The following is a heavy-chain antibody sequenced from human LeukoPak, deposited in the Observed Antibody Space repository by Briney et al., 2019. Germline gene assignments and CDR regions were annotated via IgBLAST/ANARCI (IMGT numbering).Heavy chain of an antibody. CDR3: ARGPGITIPTHYYYYYMDV. Sequence: PSETLSLTCAVYGGSFSGYYWSWIRQPPGKGLEWIGEINHSGSTNYNPSLKSRVTISVDTSKNQFSPKLSSVTAADTAVYYCARGPGITIPTHYYYYYMDVWGKGTTVTVSS. D-gene: IGHD3-3*01. V-gene: IGHV4-34*01. CDR1: GGSFSGYY. CDR2: INHSGST. J-gene: IGHJ6*03.